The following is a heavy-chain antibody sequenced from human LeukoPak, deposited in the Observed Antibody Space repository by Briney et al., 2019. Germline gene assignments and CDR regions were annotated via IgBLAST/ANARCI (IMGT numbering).Heavy chain of an antibody. CDR1: GGSISSGSYY. CDR3: AREVGYGDYLGRYFDL. Sequence: SQTLSLTCTVSGGSISSGSYYWGWVRQPAGKGREWVGRIYTRGSTNYNPSLKSRVTISVATSKNQFSLKLSSVTAADTAVYYCAREVGYGDYLGRYFDLWGRGTLVTVSS. D-gene: IGHD4-17*01. CDR2: IYTRGST. V-gene: IGHV4-61*02. J-gene: IGHJ2*01.